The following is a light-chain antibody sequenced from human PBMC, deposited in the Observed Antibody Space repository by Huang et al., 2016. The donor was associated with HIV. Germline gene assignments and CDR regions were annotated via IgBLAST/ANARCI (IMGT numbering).Light chain of an antibody. CDR1: QSVSSSY. Sequence: ELVLTQSPGTLSLSPGERATLSCRASQSVSSSYLAWYQQKPGQAPRLLIYGASSRATGIPARFSGSGSGTDFTLTISRLEPEDFAVYYCQQYGSSRTFGQGTKVEIK. V-gene: IGKV3-20*01. J-gene: IGKJ1*01. CDR3: QQYGSSRT. CDR2: GAS.